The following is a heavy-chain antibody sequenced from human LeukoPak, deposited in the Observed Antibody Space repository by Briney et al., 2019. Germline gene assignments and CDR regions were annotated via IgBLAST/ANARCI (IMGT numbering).Heavy chain of an antibody. CDR3: ARDRAGDSFDI. CDR1: GDSISRGNYY. V-gene: IGHV4-61*02. J-gene: IGHJ3*02. D-gene: IGHD7-27*01. Sequence: SETLSLTCTVSGDSISRGNYYWTWIRQPAGKRLEWIGRIHTSGSTNYNPSLKSQVTISMDTSKNQFSLNLNSATAADTAVYYCARDRAGDSFDIWGQGTMVTVSS. CDR2: IHTSGST.